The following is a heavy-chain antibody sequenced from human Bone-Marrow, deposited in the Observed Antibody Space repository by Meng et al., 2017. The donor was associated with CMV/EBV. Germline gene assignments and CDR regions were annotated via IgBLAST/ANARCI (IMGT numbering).Heavy chain of an antibody. V-gene: IGHV4-4*02. CDR2: IYHSGST. CDR1: GGSISSSNW. Sequence: SETLSLTCAVSGGSISSSNWWSWVRQPPGKGLEWIGEIYHSGSTNYNPSLKSRVTISVDKYKNQFSLKLSSVTAADTAVYYCAGDCSSTSCLDYWGQGTLVTVSS. CDR3: AGDCSSTSCLDY. J-gene: IGHJ4*02. D-gene: IGHD2-2*01.